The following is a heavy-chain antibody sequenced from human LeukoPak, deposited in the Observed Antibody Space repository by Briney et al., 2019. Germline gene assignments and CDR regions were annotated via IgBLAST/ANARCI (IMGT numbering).Heavy chain of an antibody. CDR2: ISSGGTYI. Sequence: PGGSLRLSCAPSGFTLTSHGMDWVRQAPGKGLEWVSSISSGGTYIYYSDSLKGRFSISRDTAKNSVYLQMNSLRVEDTGVYYCAREGSSGYYANFDFWYQGTLVIVSS. CDR1: GFTLTSHG. J-gene: IGHJ4*02. V-gene: IGHV3-21*01. D-gene: IGHD3-22*01. CDR3: AREGSSGYYANFDF.